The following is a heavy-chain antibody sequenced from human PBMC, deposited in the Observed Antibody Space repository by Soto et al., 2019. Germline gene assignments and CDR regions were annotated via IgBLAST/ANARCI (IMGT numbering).Heavy chain of an antibody. D-gene: IGHD6-19*01. J-gene: IGHJ6*02. CDR2: ITSGSTI. CDR3: ARAPYSSGWYDYYYGMDV. V-gene: IGHV3-11*01. Sequence: QVQLVESGGGLVKPGGSLRLSCAASGFTFSDYYMSWLRQAPGKGLEWVSYITSGSTIYYADSVKGRFHISRDNAKNSLYLQMNSLRAEDTAVYYCARAPYSSGWYDYYYGMDVWGQGTTVTVSS. CDR1: GFTFSDYY.